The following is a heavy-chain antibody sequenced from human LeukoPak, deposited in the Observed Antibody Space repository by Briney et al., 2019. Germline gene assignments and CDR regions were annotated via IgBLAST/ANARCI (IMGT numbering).Heavy chain of an antibody. V-gene: IGHV3-33*01. Sequence: PGGSLRLSCAASGFTFSSYGMRWVRQAPGKGLEWVAVIWYGGSNKYYADSVKGRFTISRDNSKNTLYLQMNSLRAEDTAVYYCARAPTSYYYFDYWGQGTLVTVSS. CDR1: GFTFSSYG. J-gene: IGHJ4*02. CDR2: IWYGGSNK. D-gene: IGHD1-26*01. CDR3: ARAPTSYYYFDY.